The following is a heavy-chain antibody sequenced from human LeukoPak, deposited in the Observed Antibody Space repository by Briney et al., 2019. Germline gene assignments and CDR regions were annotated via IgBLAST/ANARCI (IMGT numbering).Heavy chain of an antibody. CDR2: IYYSGST. V-gene: IGHV4-39*07. J-gene: IGHJ4*02. CDR1: GGSISSSSYY. CDR3: ARAPSSSKPFDY. Sequence: SETLSLTCTVSGGSISSSSYYWGWIRQPPGKGLEWIGSIYYSGSTYYNPSLKSRVTISVDTSKNQFSLKLSSVTAAGTAVYYCARAPSSSKPFDYWGQGTLVTVSS. D-gene: IGHD6-6*01.